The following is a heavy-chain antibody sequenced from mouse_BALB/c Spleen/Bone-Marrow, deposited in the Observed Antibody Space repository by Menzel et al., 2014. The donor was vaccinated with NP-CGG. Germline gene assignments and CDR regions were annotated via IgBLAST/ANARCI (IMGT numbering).Heavy chain of an antibody. J-gene: IGHJ4*01. Sequence: VQLQQSGTVLARPGASVKMSCKASGYTFTSYWMHWVEQRPGQGLEWIGAIYPGNSDTSYNQKFKGKAKLTAVTSTSTAYMELSSLTNEDSAVYYCTRYPYYYGSRNYYAMDYWGQGTSVTVSS. D-gene: IGHD1-1*01. CDR3: TRYPYYYGSRNYYAMDY. CDR2: IYPGNSDT. V-gene: IGHV1-5*01. CDR1: GYTFTSYW.